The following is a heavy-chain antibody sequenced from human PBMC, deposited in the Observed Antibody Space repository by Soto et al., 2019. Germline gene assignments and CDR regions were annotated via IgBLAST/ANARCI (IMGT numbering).Heavy chain of an antibody. Sequence: PSETLSLTCTVSGGSISSYYWSWIRQPPGKGLEWIGYIYYSGSTNYNPSLKSRVTISVDTSKNQFSLKLSSVTAADTAVYYCARGRRGYSYGPLDYWGQGTLVTVSS. V-gene: IGHV4-59*01. CDR3: ARGRRGYSYGPLDY. CDR2: IYYSGST. J-gene: IGHJ4*02. CDR1: GGSISSYY. D-gene: IGHD5-18*01.